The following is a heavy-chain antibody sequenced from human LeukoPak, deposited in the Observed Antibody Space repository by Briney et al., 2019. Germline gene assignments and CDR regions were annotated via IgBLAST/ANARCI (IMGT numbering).Heavy chain of an antibody. CDR3: ATTSEIFGVVPYYMDV. Sequence: ASVKVSCKVSGYTLTELSMHWVRQAPGKGLEWMGGFDPEDGETIYVQKFQGRVTMTEDTSTDTAYMELSSLRSEDTAVYYCATTSEIFGVVPYYMDVWGKGTTVTVSS. D-gene: IGHD3-3*01. CDR2: FDPEDGET. CDR1: GYTLTELS. V-gene: IGHV1-24*01. J-gene: IGHJ6*03.